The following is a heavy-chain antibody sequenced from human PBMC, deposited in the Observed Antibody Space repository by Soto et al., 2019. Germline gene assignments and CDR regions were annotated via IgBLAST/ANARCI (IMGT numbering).Heavy chain of an antibody. CDR3: GYSYGHCDY. CDR1: GGTFSTYT. J-gene: IGHJ4*02. D-gene: IGHD5-18*01. V-gene: IGHV1-69*02. Sequence: QVQLVQSGAEVKKPGSSVRVSCKASGGTFSTYTISWVRQAPGQGLEWMGRIIPILGIPNFAQKFQGRVTITADKATSTAYMELSSLRSEDTAVYNCGYSYGHCDYWGQGTLVTVSS. CDR2: IIPILGIP.